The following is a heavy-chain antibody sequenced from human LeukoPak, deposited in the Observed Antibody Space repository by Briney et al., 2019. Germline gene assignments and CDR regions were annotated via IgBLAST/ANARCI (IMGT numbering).Heavy chain of an antibody. CDR2: ISAYNGNT. CDR3: ARDRDYCSSTSCYADNWFDP. Sequence: ASVKVSCKASGYTFTSYGISWVRQAPGQGLEWMGWISAYNGNTNYAQKLQVRVTMTTDTSTSTAYMELRSLRSDDTAVYYCARDRDYCSSTSCYADNWFDPWGQGTLVTVSS. J-gene: IGHJ5*02. D-gene: IGHD2-2*01. V-gene: IGHV1-18*01. CDR1: GYTFTSYG.